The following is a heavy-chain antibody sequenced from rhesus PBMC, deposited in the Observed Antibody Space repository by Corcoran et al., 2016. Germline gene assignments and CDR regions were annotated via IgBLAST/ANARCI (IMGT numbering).Heavy chain of an antibody. Sequence: EVQLVESGGGLAKPGGSLRLSCAASGFTFSSYAMHWVRQAPGTGLEWVSAISSGGSTYYADSVKGRFTISRDNSKNTLSLQMNSLRAEDTAVYYCAKVAGGSYYFGGLDYWGQGVLVTVSS. CDR1: GFTFSSYA. V-gene: IGHV3-103*01. J-gene: IGHJ4*01. CDR2: ISSGGST. D-gene: IGHD3-16*01. CDR3: AKVAGGSYYFGGLDY.